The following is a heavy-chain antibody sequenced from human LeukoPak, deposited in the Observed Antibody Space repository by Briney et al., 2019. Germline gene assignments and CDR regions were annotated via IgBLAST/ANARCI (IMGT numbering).Heavy chain of an antibody. Sequence: ASVKVSCKASGYTFTNFDINWVRQAPGQGLEWMGWINPNSGGTNYAQKFQGRVTMTRDTSISTAYMELSRLRSDDTAVYYCARDAGQYQLLSSGPGSFDIWGQGTMVTVSS. J-gene: IGHJ3*02. V-gene: IGHV1-2*02. CDR2: INPNSGGT. D-gene: IGHD2-2*01. CDR1: GYTFTNFD. CDR3: ARDAGQYQLLSSGPGSFDI.